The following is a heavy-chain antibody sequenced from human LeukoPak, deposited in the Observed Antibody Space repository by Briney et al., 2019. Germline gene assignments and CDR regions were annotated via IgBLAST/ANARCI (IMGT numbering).Heavy chain of an antibody. Sequence: PGGSPRLSCVASGFTFSSYEMNWVRQAPGKGLEWVAYISTGGSTIYYADSVKGRFTISRDNAKNSLYLQMNSLRAEDTAVYYCARGGYCSSSICYSLNAFDIWGQGTMFTVSS. J-gene: IGHJ3*02. V-gene: IGHV3-48*03. CDR1: GFTFSSYE. D-gene: IGHD2-2*01. CDR2: ISTGGSTI. CDR3: ARGGYCSSSICYSLNAFDI.